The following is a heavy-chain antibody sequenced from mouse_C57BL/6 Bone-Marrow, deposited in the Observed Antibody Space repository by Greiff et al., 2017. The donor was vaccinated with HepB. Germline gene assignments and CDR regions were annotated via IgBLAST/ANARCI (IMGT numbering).Heavy chain of an antibody. CDR3: TRNYGSSYGFDV. J-gene: IGHJ1*03. V-gene: IGHV2-2*01. D-gene: IGHD1-1*01. Sequence: VKLQQSGPGLVQPSQSLSITCTVSGFSLTSYGVHWVRQSPGKGLEWLGVIWSGGSTDYNAAFISRLSISKDNSKSQVFFKMNSLQADDTAIYYCTRNYGSSYGFDVWGTGTTVTVSS. CDR2: IWSGGST. CDR1: GFSLTSYG.